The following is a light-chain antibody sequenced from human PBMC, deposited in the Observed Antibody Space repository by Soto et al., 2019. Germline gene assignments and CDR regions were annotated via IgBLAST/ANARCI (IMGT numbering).Light chain of an antibody. CDR2: GAS. CDR1: QSVSSN. Sequence: EIVMTQSPATLSVSPGERATLSCRASQSVSSNLAWYQQKPGQAPRLLIYGASPRATGIPARFSGSGSGTEFTLTISSLQSEDFAVYYCQQYNNWLPMYTFGQGTKLEIK. J-gene: IGKJ2*01. V-gene: IGKV3-15*01. CDR3: QQYNNWLPMYT.